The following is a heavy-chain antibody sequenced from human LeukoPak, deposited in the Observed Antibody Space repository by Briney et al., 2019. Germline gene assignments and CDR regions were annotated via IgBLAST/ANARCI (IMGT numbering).Heavy chain of an antibody. D-gene: IGHD6-19*01. J-gene: IGHJ6*02. CDR2: ISGSGGRT. CDR3: ARDLAYSSGWFGYYYGMDV. Sequence: GGSLRLSCAASGFTFSSYTMSWVRQAPGKGLEWVSAISGSGGRTYYADSVKGRFTISRDNSKNTLYLQMNSLRAEDTAVYYCARDLAYSSGWFGYYYGMDVWGQGTTVTVSS. CDR1: GFTFSSYT. V-gene: IGHV3-23*01.